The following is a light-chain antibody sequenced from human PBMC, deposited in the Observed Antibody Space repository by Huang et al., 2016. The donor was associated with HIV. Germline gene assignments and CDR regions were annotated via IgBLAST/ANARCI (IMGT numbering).Light chain of an antibody. CDR2: KAS. Sequence: DIQMTQSPSTLSASVGDRVTITCRASQTISTWLAWYQQKPGQAPKVLIYKASSLQSGVPSRCSGSGSGTEFTLTISSLQPDDFATYYCQQYNSYSMTFGQGTRLDVK. J-gene: IGKJ5*01. V-gene: IGKV1-5*03. CDR1: QTISTW. CDR3: QQYNSYSMT.